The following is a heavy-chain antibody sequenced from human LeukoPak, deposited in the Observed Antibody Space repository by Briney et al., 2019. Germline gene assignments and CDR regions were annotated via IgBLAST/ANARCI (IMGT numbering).Heavy chain of an antibody. V-gene: IGHV4-34*01. J-gene: IGHJ5*02. CDR1: GGSFSGYY. CDR3: AREAVASNWFDP. D-gene: IGHD6-19*01. Sequence: SETLSLTCAVYGGSFSGYYWSWIRQPPGKGLEWIGEINHSGSTNYNPSLKSRVTISVGTPKNQFSLKLSSVTAADTAVYYCAREAVASNWFDPWGQGTLVTVSS. CDR2: INHSGST.